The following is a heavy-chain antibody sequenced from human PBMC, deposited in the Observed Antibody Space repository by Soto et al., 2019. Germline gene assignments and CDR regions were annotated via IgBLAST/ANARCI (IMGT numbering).Heavy chain of an antibody. D-gene: IGHD1-26*01. CDR1: GLTFSNYG. Sequence: QVQLVESGGGVVQPGGSLRLSCLVSGLTFSNYGMHWVRQAPGKGLEWVAVVASGGRTTYYVDSVKGRFTISRDNSKNTMYVQMNSLRPDDTAVYYCAKEGDTLGQPASLSFDSWGQGTLVIVSS. CDR2: VASGGRTT. J-gene: IGHJ4*02. CDR3: AKEGDTLGQPASLSFDS. V-gene: IGHV3-30*18.